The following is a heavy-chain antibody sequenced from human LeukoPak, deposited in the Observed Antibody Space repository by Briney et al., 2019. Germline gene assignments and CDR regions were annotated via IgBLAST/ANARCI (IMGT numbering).Heavy chain of an antibody. J-gene: IGHJ4*02. CDR2: ISYSGST. CDR3: ARVRASLTIDY. Sequence: KPSETLSLTCTVSGGSISSYFWSWIRQPPGKGLEWIGYISYSGSTNYNPSLKSRVTISVDASKNQFSLKVSSVTAADTAVYFCARVRASLTIDYWGQGALVTVSS. CDR1: GGSISSYF. V-gene: IGHV4-59*01.